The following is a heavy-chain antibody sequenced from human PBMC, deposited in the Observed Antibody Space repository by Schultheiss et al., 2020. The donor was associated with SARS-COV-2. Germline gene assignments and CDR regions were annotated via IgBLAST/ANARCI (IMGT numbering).Heavy chain of an antibody. CDR2: IYTSGST. V-gene: IGHV4-4*07. D-gene: IGHD3-22*01. Sequence: SETLSLTCTVSGGSISSYYWSWIRQPAGKGLEWIGRIYTSGSTNYNPSLKSRVTMSVDTSKNQFSLKLSSVTAADTAVYYCARDGSPYYYDSSGYFYTAEYYYYGMDVWGQGTTVTVSS. CDR1: GGSISSYY. CDR3: ARDGSPYYYDSSGYFYTAEYYYYGMDV. J-gene: IGHJ6*02.